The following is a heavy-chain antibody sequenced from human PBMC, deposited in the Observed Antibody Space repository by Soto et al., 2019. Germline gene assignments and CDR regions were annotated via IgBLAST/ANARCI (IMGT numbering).Heavy chain of an antibody. Sequence: PGESLKISCKGSGYSFTNYWIGWVRQMPWKGLEWMGIIYPGDSDTRYSPSFQGQVTISADKSISSAYLQWSSLKASDTAMYYCARLLLGGSQYPFDYRGQGTLVTVSS. D-gene: IGHD3-16*01. J-gene: IGHJ4*02. V-gene: IGHV5-51*01. CDR3: ARLLLGGSQYPFDY. CDR1: GYSFTNYW. CDR2: IYPGDSDT.